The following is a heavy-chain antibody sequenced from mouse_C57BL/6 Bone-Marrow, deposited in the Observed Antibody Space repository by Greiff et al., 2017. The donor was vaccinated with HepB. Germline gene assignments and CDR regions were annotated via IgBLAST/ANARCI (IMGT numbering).Heavy chain of an antibody. D-gene: IGHD2-3*01. J-gene: IGHJ4*01. CDR3: ARGGWLPYAMDY. CDR2: IYPGDGDT. Sequence: QVQLKESGAELVKPGASVKISCKASGYAFSSYWMNWVKQRPGKGLEWIGQIYPGDGDTNYNGKFKGKATLTADKSSSTAYMQLSSLTSEDSAVYFCARGGWLPYAMDYWGQGTSVTVSS. V-gene: IGHV1-80*01. CDR1: GYAFSSYW.